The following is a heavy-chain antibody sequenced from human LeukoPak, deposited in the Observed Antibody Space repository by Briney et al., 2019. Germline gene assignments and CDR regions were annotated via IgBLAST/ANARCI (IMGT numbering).Heavy chain of an antibody. J-gene: IGHJ4*02. V-gene: IGHV4-61*02. CDR2: IYTSGSA. CDR3: PRGRGFASSSYYFDY. D-gene: IGHD6-6*01. Sequence: SQTLSLTCSVSGGSINSGDYNSNWIRQPAGKGLEWIGRIYTSGSANYNPSLKSRVTISVDTSRNQFSLQLSSVTAADTAVYYCPRGRGFASSSYYFDYWGQGTLVTVSS. CDR1: GGSINSGDYN.